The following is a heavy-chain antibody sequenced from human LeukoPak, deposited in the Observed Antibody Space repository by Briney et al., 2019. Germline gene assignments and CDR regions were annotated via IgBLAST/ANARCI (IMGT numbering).Heavy chain of an antibody. V-gene: IGHV4-30-4*08. Sequence: PSETLSLTCTVSGDSISSGTYYWSWIRQPPGKGLEWIGYIYYSGSTYYNPSLKSRVTISVDTSKNQFSLKLSSVTAADTAVYYCARSMYSSSFEDYYYYYMDVWGKGTTVTVSS. D-gene: IGHD6-6*01. J-gene: IGHJ6*03. CDR3: ARSMYSSSFEDYYYYYMDV. CDR1: GDSISSGTYY. CDR2: IYYSGST.